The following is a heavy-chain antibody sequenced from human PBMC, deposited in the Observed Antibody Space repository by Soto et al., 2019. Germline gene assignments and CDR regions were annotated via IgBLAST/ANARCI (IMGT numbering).Heavy chain of an antibody. Sequence: QVQLVESGGGVVQPGTSLRLSCAASGFTFSSYGIYWVRQAPGKGLEWVAVISHNGVDKRYADSVKGRFTISRDNSKNTRYLQMSSLRPYDTAVYYCAKTGAVAAMGYHFDFWGQGTLVTVSS. CDR1: GFTFSSYG. D-gene: IGHD6-19*01. V-gene: IGHV3-30*18. CDR3: AKTGAVAAMGYHFDF. CDR2: ISHNGVDK. J-gene: IGHJ4*02.